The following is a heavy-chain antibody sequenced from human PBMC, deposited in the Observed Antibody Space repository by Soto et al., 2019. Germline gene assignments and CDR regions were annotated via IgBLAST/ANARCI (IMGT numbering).Heavy chain of an antibody. CDR3: AKAWEVNWFDP. CDR2: INSDGSST. D-gene: IGHD1-26*01. V-gene: IGHV3-74*01. J-gene: IGHJ5*02. Sequence: PGGSLRLSCAASGFTFSTYWMHWVRQAPGKGLVWVSRINSDGSSTSYADSVKGRFTISRDNAKSTLYLQMNSLRADDTAVYYCAKAWEVNWFDPWGQGTLVTVSS. CDR1: GFTFSTYW.